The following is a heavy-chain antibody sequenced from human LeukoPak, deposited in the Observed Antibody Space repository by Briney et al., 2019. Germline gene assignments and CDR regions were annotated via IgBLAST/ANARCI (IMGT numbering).Heavy chain of an antibody. V-gene: IGHV4-34*01. D-gene: IGHD6-19*01. CDR2: INHSGST. Sequence: SETLSLTCAVYGGSFSGYYWSWIRQPPGKGLEWIGEINHSGSTNYNPSLKSRVTISVDTSKNQFSPKLSSVTAADTAVYYCARVLYSIAVAGTRTGRFDYWGQGTLVTVSS. J-gene: IGHJ4*02. CDR3: ARVLYSIAVAGTRTGRFDY. CDR1: GGSFSGYY.